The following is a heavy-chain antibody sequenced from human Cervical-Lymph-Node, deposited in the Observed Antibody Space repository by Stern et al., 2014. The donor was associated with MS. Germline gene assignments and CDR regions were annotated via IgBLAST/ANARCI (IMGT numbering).Heavy chain of an antibody. D-gene: IGHD4-17*01. J-gene: IGHJ4*02. CDR2: IYYSGST. V-gene: IGHV4-31*03. Sequence: QLVQSGPGLVQPSQTLSLTCTVSGGSISSDHYYWSWIRRHPGKGLEWIGYIYYSGSTYYNPSLKSRVTISLDTSKNQFSLKLTSVTAADTAVYYCARSKYGDYHTLDSWGQGTLVTVSS. CDR1: GGSISSDHYY. CDR3: ARSKYGDYHTLDS.